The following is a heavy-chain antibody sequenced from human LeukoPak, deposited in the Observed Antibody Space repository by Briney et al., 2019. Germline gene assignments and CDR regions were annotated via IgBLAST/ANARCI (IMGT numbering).Heavy chain of an antibody. CDR3: ARRGTMVRGVTAFDY. V-gene: IGHV3-30*04. D-gene: IGHD3-10*01. CDR1: GFTFSSYA. CDR2: ISFDGINK. J-gene: IGHJ4*02. Sequence: PGGSLRLSCAASGFTFSSYAMHWVRQAPGKGLEWVAVISFDGINKYYADSVKGRFTISRDNAKNSLYLQMNSLRAEDTAVYYCARRGTMVRGVTAFDYWGQGTLVTVSS.